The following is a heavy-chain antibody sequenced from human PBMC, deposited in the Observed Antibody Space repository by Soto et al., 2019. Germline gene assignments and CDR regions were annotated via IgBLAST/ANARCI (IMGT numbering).Heavy chain of an antibody. CDR1: GFTFSSYA. CDR3: AKDLVVVPAAMLPYYYYGMDV. J-gene: IGHJ6*02. CDR2: ISGSGGST. V-gene: IGHV3-23*01. D-gene: IGHD2-2*01. Sequence: EVQLLESGGGLVQPGGSLRLSCAASGFTFSSYAMSWVRQAPGKGLEWVSAISGSGGSTYYADSVKGRFTISRDNSKNTLYLQMNSLRAEDTAVYYCAKDLVVVPAAMLPYYYYGMDVWVQGTTVTVSS.